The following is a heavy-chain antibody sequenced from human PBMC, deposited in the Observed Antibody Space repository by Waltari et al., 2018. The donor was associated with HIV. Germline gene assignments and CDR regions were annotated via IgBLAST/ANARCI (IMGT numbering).Heavy chain of an antibody. CDR3: ATARETMGVDFDY. CDR1: GGLFISYS. J-gene: IGHJ4*02. V-gene: IGHV1-69*02. Sequence: QVQLVQSGAEVRRPGSSVRVSCKASGGLFISYSIKWVRQAPGQGLEWMGEMIPTSGKPNYAQKFQVRVTITADRSTSTAYMELNSLRSGDTAVYYCATARETMGVDFDYWGQGTLVTVSS. CDR2: MIPTSGKP. D-gene: IGHD3-10*01.